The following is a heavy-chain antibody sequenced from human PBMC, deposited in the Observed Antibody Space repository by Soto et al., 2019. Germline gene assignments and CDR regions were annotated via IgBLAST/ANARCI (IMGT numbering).Heavy chain of an antibody. CDR3: ARDMRRVATITDDAFDI. CDR2: IYYSGST. CDR1: GGSISSYY. D-gene: IGHD5-12*01. V-gene: IGHV4-59*01. Sequence: PWETLSLTCTVSGGSISSYYWSWIRQPPGKGLEWIGYIYYSGSTNYNPSLKSRVTISVDTSKNQFSLKLSSVTAADTAVYYCARDMRRVATITDDAFDIWGQGTMATVSS. J-gene: IGHJ3*02.